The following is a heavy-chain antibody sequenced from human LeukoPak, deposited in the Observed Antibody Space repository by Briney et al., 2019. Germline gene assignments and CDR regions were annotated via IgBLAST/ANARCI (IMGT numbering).Heavy chain of an antibody. CDR2: IMWSGDFK. Sequence: GGSLRLSCVASGFTFSSYGMSWVRQAPGKGLDWVSGIMWSGDFKDYAESVKGRFRISRDNAKKSLYLQMDNLRAEDTAVYYCARANYYDRSGFNYFDSWGQGVPVTVSS. D-gene: IGHD3-22*01. CDR3: ARANYYDRSGFNYFDS. V-gene: IGHV3-20*04. J-gene: IGHJ4*02. CDR1: GFTFSSYG.